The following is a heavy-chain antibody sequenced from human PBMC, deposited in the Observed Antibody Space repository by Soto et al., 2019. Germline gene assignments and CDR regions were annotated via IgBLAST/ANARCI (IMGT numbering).Heavy chain of an antibody. J-gene: IGHJ4*02. D-gene: IGHD1-1*01. Sequence: GGSLRLSCAASGFTFTNAWMNWVRQAPGKGLEWVGRIKSKTDGGATDYAAPVKGRFTISRDDSKNTLYLQMNSLKTEDTAVYYCTTRSYKSPPFDYWGQGTLVTVSS. CDR1: GFTFTNAW. V-gene: IGHV3-15*07. CDR3: TTRSYKSPPFDY. CDR2: IKSKTDGGAT.